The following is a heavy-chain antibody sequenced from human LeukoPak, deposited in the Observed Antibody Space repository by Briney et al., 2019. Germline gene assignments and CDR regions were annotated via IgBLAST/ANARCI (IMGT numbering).Heavy chain of an antibody. CDR2: ISSSGSTI. Sequence: GGSLRLSCAASGFTFSSYEMNWVRQAPGKGLGWVSYISSSGSTIYYADSVKGRFTISRDNAKNSLYLQMNSLRAEDTAVYYCARGRLSYGALDYWGQGTLVTVSS. D-gene: IGHD4-17*01. CDR1: GFTFSSYE. CDR3: ARGRLSYGALDY. V-gene: IGHV3-48*03. J-gene: IGHJ4*02.